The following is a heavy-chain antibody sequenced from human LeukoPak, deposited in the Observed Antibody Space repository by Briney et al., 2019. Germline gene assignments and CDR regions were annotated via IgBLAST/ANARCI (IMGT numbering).Heavy chain of an antibody. V-gene: IGHV1-69*06. CDR1: GGTFSSYA. CDR2: IIPIFGTA. J-gene: IGHJ4*02. Sequence: SVKVSCKASGGTFSSYAIGWVRQAPGQGLEWMGGIIPIFGTANYAQKFQGRVTITADKSTSTAYRELSSLRSEDTAVYYCARDLWDGSWSTLDYWGQGTLVTVSS. D-gene: IGHD6-13*01. CDR3: ARDLWDGSWSTLDY.